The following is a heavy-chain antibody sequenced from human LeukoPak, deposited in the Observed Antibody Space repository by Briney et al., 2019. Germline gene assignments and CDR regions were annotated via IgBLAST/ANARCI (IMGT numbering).Heavy chain of an antibody. Sequence: ASVKVSCKASGGTFSSYAISWVRQAPGQGLEWMGRIIPIFGIANYTQKFQGRVTITADKSTSTAYMELSSLRSEDTAVYYCARTGYCSSGSCSGYFDYWGQGTLVTVSS. CDR1: GGTFSSYA. D-gene: IGHD2-15*01. CDR3: ARTGYCSSGSCSGYFDY. J-gene: IGHJ4*02. CDR2: IIPIFGIA. V-gene: IGHV1-69*04.